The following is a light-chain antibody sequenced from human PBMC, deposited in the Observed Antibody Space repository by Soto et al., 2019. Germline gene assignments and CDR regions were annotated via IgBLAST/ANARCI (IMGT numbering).Light chain of an antibody. CDR2: TDT. V-gene: IGLV3-21*01. Sequence: SYELTQPPSVSVAAGETARSSCGGNNIGSKGVRWYQQKPGQAPVLVIYTDTDLPPVIPERFSGSNSANMATLTISRVEAGDEADYYCQVWDSGSAHVLFGGGTKLTVL. CDR3: QVWDSGSAHVL. CDR1: NIGSKG. J-gene: IGLJ2*01.